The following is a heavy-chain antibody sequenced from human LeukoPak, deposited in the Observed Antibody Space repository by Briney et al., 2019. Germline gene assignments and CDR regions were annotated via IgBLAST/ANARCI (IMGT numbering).Heavy chain of an antibody. V-gene: IGHV4-31*03. CDR3: ARARGPHPPDYYYYGMDV. CDR2: IYYSGST. J-gene: IGHJ6*02. Sequence: SETLSLTCTVSGGSISSGGYYWSWIRQHPGKGLEWSGYIYYSGSTYYNPSLKSRVTISVDTSKNQFSLKLGSVTAADTAVYYCARARGPHPPDYYYYGMDVWGQGTTVTVSS. CDR1: GGSISSGGYY.